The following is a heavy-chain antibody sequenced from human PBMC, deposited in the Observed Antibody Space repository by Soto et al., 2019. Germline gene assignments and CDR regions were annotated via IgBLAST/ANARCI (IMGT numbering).Heavy chain of an antibody. CDR1: GFTFSSYW. J-gene: IGHJ6*02. Sequence: EVQLVESGGGLVQPGGSLRLSCAASGFTFSSYWMHWVRQAPGKGLVWVSRINNDGSITNYADSVKGRFTISRDNAKNTLYLQMNSLSAEDTAVYYCARAFFYGMDVWGQGTTVTVSS. CDR2: INNDGSIT. CDR3: ARAFFYGMDV. V-gene: IGHV3-74*01.